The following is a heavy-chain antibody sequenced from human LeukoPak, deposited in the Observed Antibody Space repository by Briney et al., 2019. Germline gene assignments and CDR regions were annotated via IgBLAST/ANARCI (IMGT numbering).Heavy chain of an antibody. Sequence: PSETLSLTCTVSGGSISSSSYYWGWIRRPPGKGLEWIGSIYYSGSTYYNPSLKSRVTISVDTSKNQFSLKLSSVTAADTAVYYCARFGVVAATDDDYWGQGTLVTVSS. J-gene: IGHJ4*02. V-gene: IGHV4-39*01. CDR2: IYYSGST. CDR3: ARFGVVAATDDDY. CDR1: GGSISSSSYY. D-gene: IGHD2-15*01.